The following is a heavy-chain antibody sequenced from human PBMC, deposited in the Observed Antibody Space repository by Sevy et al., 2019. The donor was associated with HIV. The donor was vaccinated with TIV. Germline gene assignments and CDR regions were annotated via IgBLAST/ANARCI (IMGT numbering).Heavy chain of an antibody. CDR2: INHSGST. V-gene: IGHV4-34*01. J-gene: IGHJ5*02. Sequence: SETLSLTCAVYGGSFSGYYWSWIRQPSGKGLEWIGEINHSGSTNYNPSLKSRVTISVDTSKNQFSLKLSSVTAADTAVYYCARAQSSWQWGEWFDPLGQGTLVTVSS. CDR1: GGSFSGYY. CDR3: ARAQSSWQWGEWFDP. D-gene: IGHD6-13*01.